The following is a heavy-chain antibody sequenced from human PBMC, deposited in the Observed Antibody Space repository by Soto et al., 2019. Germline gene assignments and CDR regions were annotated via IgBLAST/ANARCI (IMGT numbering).Heavy chain of an antibody. CDR1: GGSISSGGYY. CDR2: IYYSGST. Sequence: QVQLQESGPGLVKPSQTLSLTCTVSGGSISSGGYYWSWIRQHPGKGLEWIGYIYYSGSTYYNPSLKSRVTISVDTSKNQFSLKLSSVTAADTAVYYCASNKNGGGDSGYDRTRRYYFGYWGQGTLVTVSS. J-gene: IGHJ4*02. V-gene: IGHV4-31*03. D-gene: IGHD5-12*01. CDR3: ASNKNGGGDSGYDRTRRYYFGY.